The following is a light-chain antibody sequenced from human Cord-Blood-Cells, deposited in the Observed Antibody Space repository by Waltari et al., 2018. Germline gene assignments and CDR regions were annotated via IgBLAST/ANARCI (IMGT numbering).Light chain of an antibody. CDR3: QQYNNWPPYT. Sequence: EIVMTQSPATLSVPPGERATLSCRASQSVSSNLAWYQQKPGQAPRLRIYGAATRATSIPAMFSGSGSGTEFTLTISSLQSEDFAVYYCQQYNNWPPYTFGQGTKLEIK. CDR1: QSVSSN. V-gene: IGKV3-15*01. J-gene: IGKJ2*01. CDR2: GAA.